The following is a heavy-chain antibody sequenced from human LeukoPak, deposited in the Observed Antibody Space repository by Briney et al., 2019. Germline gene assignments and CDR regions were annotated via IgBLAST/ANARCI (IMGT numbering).Heavy chain of an antibody. CDR1: GFTFDDYA. V-gene: IGHV3-9*01. Sequence: GGSLRLSCAASGFTFDDYAMHWVRQAPGKGLEWVSGISGNSGSIGYADSVKGRFTISRDNAKNSLYLQMNSLRAEDTALYYCAKDRIAVAGYFDYWGQGTLVTVSS. J-gene: IGHJ4*02. D-gene: IGHD6-19*01. CDR3: AKDRIAVAGYFDY. CDR2: ISGNSGSI.